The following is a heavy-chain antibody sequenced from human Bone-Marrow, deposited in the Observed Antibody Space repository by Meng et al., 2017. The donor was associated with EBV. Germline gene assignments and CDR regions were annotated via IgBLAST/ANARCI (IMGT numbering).Heavy chain of an antibody. J-gene: IGHJ5*02. CDR3: ARQGLLSTSGWFDT. D-gene: IGHD2-15*01. CDR1: GGSISSSDYY. CDR2: IFYSGST. Sequence: LHLQESGPGLVKPSETLSLNCTVSGGSISSSDYYWGWIRQSPGKGLEWIGSIFYSGSTYYNPSLKSRVTISVDTSKTQFSLNLNSVTAADTAVYFCARQGLLSTSGWFDTWGQGILVTVSS. V-gene: IGHV4-39*01.